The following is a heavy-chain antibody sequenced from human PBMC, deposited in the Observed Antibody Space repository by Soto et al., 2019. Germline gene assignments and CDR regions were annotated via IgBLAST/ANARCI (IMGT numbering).Heavy chain of an antibody. CDR3: AKGTVPYYYYYMDV. Sequence: SLRLSCAASGFTFDDYAMHWVRQAPGKGLEWVSGISWNSGSIGYADSVKGRFTISRDNAKNSLYLQMNSLRAEDTALYYCAKGTVPYYYYYMDVWGKGTTVTVS. J-gene: IGHJ6*03. D-gene: IGHD2-2*01. CDR1: GFTFDDYA. CDR2: ISWNSGSI. V-gene: IGHV3-9*01.